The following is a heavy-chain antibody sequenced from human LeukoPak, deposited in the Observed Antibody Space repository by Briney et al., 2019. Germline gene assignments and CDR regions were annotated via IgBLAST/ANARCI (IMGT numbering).Heavy chain of an antibody. CDR1: GFTVSSNY. CDR3: AREVPGGSDAFDF. V-gene: IGHV3-66*02. CDR2: IYSGGST. Sequence: PGGSLRLSCAVSGFTVSSNYMSWVRQAPGKGLEWVSVIYSGGSTYYADSVKGRFTISRDNSKNTLYLQMDSLRAEDTAVYYCAREVPGGSDAFDFWGQGTMVTVSS. J-gene: IGHJ3*01. D-gene: IGHD3-16*01.